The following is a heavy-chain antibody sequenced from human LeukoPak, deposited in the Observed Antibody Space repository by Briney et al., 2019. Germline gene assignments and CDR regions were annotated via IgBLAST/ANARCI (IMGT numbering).Heavy chain of an antibody. CDR3: VGGLGDY. D-gene: IGHD3-16*01. V-gene: IGHV3-74*01. CDR1: GFTFSNDR. CDR2: IKSDGSTT. J-gene: IGHJ4*02. Sequence: GGSLRLSCAASGFTFSNDRMHWVRHAPGKGLVWVSHIKSDGSTTDYADSVKGRFTISRDNAKNTLYLEMNSLRADDTAMYYCVGGLGDYWGQGALVTVSS.